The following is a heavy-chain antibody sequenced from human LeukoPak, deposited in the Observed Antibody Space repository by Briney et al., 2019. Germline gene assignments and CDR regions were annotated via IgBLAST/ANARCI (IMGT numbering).Heavy chain of an antibody. CDR1: GGSISSSSYY. Sequence: SETLSLTCTVSGGSISSSSYYWGWFRQPPGKGLEWIGSIYYSGSTYYNPSLKSRVTISVDTSTNQFSLKLSSVTAADTAVYYCARHDWAAAVIDYWGQGTLVTVSS. CDR3: ARHDWAAAVIDY. V-gene: IGHV4-39*01. D-gene: IGHD6-13*01. CDR2: IYYSGST. J-gene: IGHJ4*02.